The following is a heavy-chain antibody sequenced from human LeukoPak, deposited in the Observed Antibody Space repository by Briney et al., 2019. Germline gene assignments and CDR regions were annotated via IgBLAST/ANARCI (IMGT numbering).Heavy chain of an antibody. J-gene: IGHJ4*02. D-gene: IGHD6-13*01. CDR1: GFTVSSSY. Sequence: GGSLRLSCAASGFTVSSSYMSWVRQAPGKGLEWVSIISSAGTTYYADSVKGRFTISRDNSKNTVYLQVNSLRDEDTAVYYCARDLEAANTYYFDYWDQGTMVTVSS. CDR3: ARDLEAANTYYFDY. V-gene: IGHV3-66*01. CDR2: ISSAGTT.